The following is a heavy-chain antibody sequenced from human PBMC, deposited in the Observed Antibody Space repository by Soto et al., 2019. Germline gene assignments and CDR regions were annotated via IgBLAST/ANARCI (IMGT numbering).Heavy chain of an antibody. CDR1: GFTFSSYG. CDR2: IWYDGSNK. CDR3: ARAPIVVVTAPYYYYGMDV. J-gene: IGHJ6*02. D-gene: IGHD2-21*02. V-gene: IGHV3-33*01. Sequence: QAGGSLRLSCAASGFTFSSYGMHWVRQAPGKGLEWVAVIWYDGSNKYYADSVKGRFTISRDNSKNTLYLQMNSLRAEDTAVYYCARAPIVVVTAPYYYYGMDVWGQGXTVTVSS.